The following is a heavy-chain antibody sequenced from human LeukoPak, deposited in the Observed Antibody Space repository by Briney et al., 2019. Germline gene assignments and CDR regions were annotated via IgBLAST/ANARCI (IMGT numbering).Heavy chain of an antibody. CDR3: ARNLLPRRIAATNTRANWFDP. CDR2: INPSSGGT. Sequence: VASVKVSCKASGGTFSSYAISWVRQAPGQGLEWMGWINPSSGGTNYAQKFQGRVIVTRDTSVGTAYMELTGLRSDDTAVYYCARNLLPRRIAATNTRANWFDPWGQGTLVTVSS. V-gene: IGHV1-2*02. D-gene: IGHD6-13*01. CDR1: GGTFSSYA. J-gene: IGHJ5*02.